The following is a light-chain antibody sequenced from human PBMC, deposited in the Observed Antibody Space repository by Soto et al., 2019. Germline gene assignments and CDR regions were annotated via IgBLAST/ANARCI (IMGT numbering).Light chain of an antibody. CDR1: QSVGRN. CDR3: QQYNNWPTWT. J-gene: IGKJ1*01. Sequence: EILMTQSPATLSVSPWERATLSCRASQSVGRNLAWYQQKPGQAPRLLICGASNRATGIPARFSGSGSGTEFTLTISSLQSEDFAVYYCQQYNNWPTWTFGQGTKVEIK. V-gene: IGKV3-15*01. CDR2: GAS.